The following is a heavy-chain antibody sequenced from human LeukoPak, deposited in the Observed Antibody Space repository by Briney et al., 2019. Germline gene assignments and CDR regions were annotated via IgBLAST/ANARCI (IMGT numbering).Heavy chain of an antibody. Sequence: GGTLRLSCAASGFTFSSYAMSWVRQAPGKGLEWVSVIYGGDSTYYADSVKGRFTISRDNSKNTLYLQMNSLRAEDTAVYYCARDGYGGTYFLFDYWGQGTLVTVSS. V-gene: IGHV3-23*03. J-gene: IGHJ4*02. CDR1: GFTFSSYA. CDR2: IYGGDST. D-gene: IGHD1-26*01. CDR3: ARDGYGGTYFLFDY.